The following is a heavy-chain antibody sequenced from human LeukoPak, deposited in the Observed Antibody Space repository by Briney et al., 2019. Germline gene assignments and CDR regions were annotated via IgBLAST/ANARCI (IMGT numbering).Heavy chain of an antibody. Sequence: GGSLRLSCAASGFTFSSYAMSWVRQAPGKGLEWVSAISGSGDSTYYADSVKGRFTISRDNSKNTLYLQMNSLNAEDTAVYYCAKDLVYSSGFSSFDCWGQGTLVTVSS. CDR1: GFTFSSYA. CDR3: AKDLVYSSGFSSFDC. D-gene: IGHD6-19*01. CDR2: ISGSGDST. J-gene: IGHJ4*02. V-gene: IGHV3-23*01.